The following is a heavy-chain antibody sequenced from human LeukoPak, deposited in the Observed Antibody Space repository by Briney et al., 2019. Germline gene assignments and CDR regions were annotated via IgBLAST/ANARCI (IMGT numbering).Heavy chain of an antibody. V-gene: IGHV3-53*05. CDR1: GFTVSSNS. CDR3: AKDGTYYYGSGSSNLDY. Sequence: GGSLRLSCTVSGFTVSSNSWSWVRQAPGKGLEWVSFIYSGGNTHYSDSVTGRFTISRDNSKNTLYLQMNSLRAEDTAVYYCAKDGTYYYGSGSSNLDYWGQGTLVTVSS. J-gene: IGHJ4*02. D-gene: IGHD3-10*01. CDR2: IYSGGNT.